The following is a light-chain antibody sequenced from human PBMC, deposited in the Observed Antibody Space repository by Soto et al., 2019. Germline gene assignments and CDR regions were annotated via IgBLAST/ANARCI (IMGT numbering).Light chain of an antibody. J-gene: IGLJ1*01. CDR1: NIGDQS. V-gene: IGLV3-21*02. Sequence: SCELTQPPSVSVAPGQTARITCGANNIGDQSVHWYQLKPGQAPMLVVYEDNDRPSGIPERFSGSNSGNTATLTINRVEAGDEADYYCQVWDGRSDHFVFGTGTKVTVL. CDR3: QVWDGRSDHFV. CDR2: EDN.